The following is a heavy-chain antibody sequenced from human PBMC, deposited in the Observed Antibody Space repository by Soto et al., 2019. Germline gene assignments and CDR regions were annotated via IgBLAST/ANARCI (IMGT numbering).Heavy chain of an antibody. V-gene: IGHV4-30-4*01. J-gene: IGHJ6*02. Sequence: SETLSLTCTVSGGSISSGDYYWSWIRQPPGKGMEWIGYIYYSGSTYYNPSLKSRVTISVDTSKNQFSLKLSSVTAEDTAVYYCARVSHDFWSGYPPPVFGMDVWGQGTTVTFSS. D-gene: IGHD3-3*01. CDR1: GGSISSGDYY. CDR2: IYYSGST. CDR3: ARVSHDFWSGYPPPVFGMDV.